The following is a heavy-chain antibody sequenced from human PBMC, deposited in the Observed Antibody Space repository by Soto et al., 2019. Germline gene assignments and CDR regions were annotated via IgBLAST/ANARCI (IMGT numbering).Heavy chain of an antibody. J-gene: IGHJ3*02. Sequence: GGSLRLSCAASGFTFSSYAMSWVRQAPGKGLEWVSAISGSGGSTYYADSVKGRFTISRDNSKNTLYLQMNSLRAEDTAVYYCAKFGSLWFGELPGAFDIWGQGTMVTVSS. D-gene: IGHD3-10*01. CDR1: GFTFSSYA. CDR2: ISGSGGST. V-gene: IGHV3-23*01. CDR3: AKFGSLWFGELPGAFDI.